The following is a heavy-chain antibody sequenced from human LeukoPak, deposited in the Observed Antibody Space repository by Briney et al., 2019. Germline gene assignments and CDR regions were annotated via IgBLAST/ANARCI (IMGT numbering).Heavy chain of an antibody. J-gene: IGHJ4*02. CDR1: GGSFSGYY. CDR2: INHSGST. D-gene: IGHD6-13*01. Sequence: SETLSLTCAVYGGSFSGYYWSWIRQPPGKGLEWIGEINHSGSTNYNPSLKSRVTISVDKSKNQFSLKLSSVTAADTAVYFLAGGSGGAAAGTGLGYWGQGTLVTVSS. CDR3: AGGSGGAAAGTGLGY. V-gene: IGHV4-34*01.